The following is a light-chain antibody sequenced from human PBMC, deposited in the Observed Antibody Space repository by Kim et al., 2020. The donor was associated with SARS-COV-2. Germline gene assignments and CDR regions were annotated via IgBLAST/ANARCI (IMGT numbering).Light chain of an antibody. V-gene: IGKV4-1*01. J-gene: IGKJ4*01. Sequence: DIVLSQSPDSLAVPLGERATINCKSSQSLLYRSNNKNYLAWYQQKPGQPPTLLIYWASTRQSGVPDRFSGGGSGTDFTLTISSLQAEDVAVYYCQQYYDTLALTFGGGAKVDIK. CDR2: WAS. CDR3: QQYYDTLALT. CDR1: QSLLYRSNNKNY.